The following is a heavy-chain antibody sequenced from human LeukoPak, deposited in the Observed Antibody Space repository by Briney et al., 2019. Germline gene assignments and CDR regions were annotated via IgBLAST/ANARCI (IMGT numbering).Heavy chain of an antibody. D-gene: IGHD1-7*01. CDR1: GFTFSSYS. V-gene: IGHV3-48*01. Sequence: GGSLRLSCAASGFTFSSYSMNWVRQARGKGLGWVSYISSSSSTIYYADSVKGRFTISRDNAKNSLYLQMNSLRAEDTAVYYCARENSRPYNWFDPWGQGTLVAVSS. CDR2: ISSSSSTI. J-gene: IGHJ5*02. CDR3: ARENSRPYNWFDP.